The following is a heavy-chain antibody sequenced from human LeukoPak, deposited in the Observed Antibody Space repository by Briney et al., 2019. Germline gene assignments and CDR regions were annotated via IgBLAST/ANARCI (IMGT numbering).Heavy chain of an antibody. V-gene: IGHV1-69*13. CDR2: IIPIFGTA. J-gene: IGHJ4*02. CDR1: GGTFSNYA. Sequence: SVKVSCKASGGTFSNYAISWVRQAPGQGLEWMGAIIPIFGTANYAQKFQGRVTITADESTSTAYMELSSLRSEDTAVYYCAILDPPRDYWGQGTLVTVSS. CDR3: AILDPPRDY.